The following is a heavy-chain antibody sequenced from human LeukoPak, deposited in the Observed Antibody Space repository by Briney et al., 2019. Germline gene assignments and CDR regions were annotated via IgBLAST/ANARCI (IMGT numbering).Heavy chain of an antibody. J-gene: IGHJ4*02. CDR1: GGSISSSSYY. CDR3: ARIGPVDIVATGGYYYFDY. CDR2: IYYSGST. D-gene: IGHD5-12*01. V-gene: IGHV4-39*01. Sequence: SETLSLTCTVSGGSISSSSYYWGWIRQPPGKGLEWIGSIYYSGSTYYNPSLKSRVTISVDTSKNQFSLKLSSVTAADTAVYYCARIGPVDIVATGGYYYFDYWGQGTLVTVSS.